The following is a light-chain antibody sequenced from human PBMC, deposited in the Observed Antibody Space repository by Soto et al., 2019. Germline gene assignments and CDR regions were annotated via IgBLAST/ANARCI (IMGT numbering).Light chain of an antibody. Sequence: EIVLTQSQCTLSLSPGERATLSCRASQSVSSSYLAWYQQKPGQAPRLLIYDASNRATGIPARFTGSGSGTDFTLTISSLEPEDFAVYFCQQRAGWPPTFGGGTKVDIK. J-gene: IGKJ4*01. V-gene: IGKV3D-20*02. CDR1: QSVSSSY. CDR2: DAS. CDR3: QQRAGWPPT.